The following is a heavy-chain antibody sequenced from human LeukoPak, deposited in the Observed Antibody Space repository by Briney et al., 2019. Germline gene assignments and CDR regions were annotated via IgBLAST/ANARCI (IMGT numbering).Heavy chain of an antibody. D-gene: IGHD6-6*01. V-gene: IGHV5-51*01. CDR2: IYPGDSNT. J-gene: IGHJ4*02. CDR1: GYSFTSYW. Sequence: GESLKISCKAPGYSFTSYWIGWVRQMPGKGLEWLGIIYPGDSNTRYSPSFQDQVTISADKSISTAYLQWSSLKASDTAMYYCARRSSLEHFDYWGQGTLVTVSS. CDR3: ARRSSLEHFDY.